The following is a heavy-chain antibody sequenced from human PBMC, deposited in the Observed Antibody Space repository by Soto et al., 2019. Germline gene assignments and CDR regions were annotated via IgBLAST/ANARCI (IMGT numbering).Heavy chain of an antibody. CDR1: GGSISSYY. CDR3: ARVTASGVVDY. D-gene: IGHD3-10*01. J-gene: IGHJ4*02. V-gene: IGHV4-59*01. CDR2: IYYSGST. Sequence: QVQLQESGPGLVKPSETLSLTCTVSGGSISSYYWSWIRQPPGKGLEWIGYIYYSGSTNYNPSLKSRVTISVDTSKTQFSLKLSSVTAADTAVYYWARVTASGVVDYWGQGTLVTVSS.